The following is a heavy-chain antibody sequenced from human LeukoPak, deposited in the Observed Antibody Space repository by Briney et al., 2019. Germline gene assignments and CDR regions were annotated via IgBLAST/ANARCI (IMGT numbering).Heavy chain of an antibody. J-gene: IGHJ5*02. Sequence: SETLSLTCTVSGGSISSGGYYWSWIRQHPGKGLEWIGYIYYSGSTYYNPSLKSRVTISVDTSKNQFSLKLSSVTAADTAVYYCARTSITMVRGVIIHNWFDPWAREPWSPSPQ. CDR1: GGSISSGGYY. CDR3: ARTSITMVRGVIIHNWFDP. D-gene: IGHD3-10*01. V-gene: IGHV4-31*03. CDR2: IYYSGST.